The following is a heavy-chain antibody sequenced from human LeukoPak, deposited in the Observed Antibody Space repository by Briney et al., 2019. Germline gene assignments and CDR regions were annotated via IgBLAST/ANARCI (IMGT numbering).Heavy chain of an antibody. CDR2: IYPGDSDT. Sequence: GESLKISCKGSGYSFTSYWIGWVRQMPGKGLEWMGIIYPGDSDTRYSPSFQGQVTISADKSITTAYLQWSSLKASGTAMYYCARFNWGSTYYFDYWGQGTLVTVSS. V-gene: IGHV5-51*01. D-gene: IGHD7-27*01. J-gene: IGHJ4*02. CDR3: ARFNWGSTYYFDY. CDR1: GYSFTSYW.